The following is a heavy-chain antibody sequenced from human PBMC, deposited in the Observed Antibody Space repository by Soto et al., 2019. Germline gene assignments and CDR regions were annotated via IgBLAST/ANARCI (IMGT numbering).Heavy chain of an antibody. V-gene: IGHV1-2*02. CDR3: AKELKRGMDV. Sequence: DSVKVCFKASGYPFSVYHMHLVRQAPGQGLEWMGWVHPNSGGTNYAQSFEGRVTMTRDTSINTAYMELSRLTSDDTAVYYCAKELKRGMDVWGQGTTVTVSS. CDR2: VHPNSGGT. CDR1: GYPFSVYH. D-gene: IGHD2-8*01. J-gene: IGHJ6*01.